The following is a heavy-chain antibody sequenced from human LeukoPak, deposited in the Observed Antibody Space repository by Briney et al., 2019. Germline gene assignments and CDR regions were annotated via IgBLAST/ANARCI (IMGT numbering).Heavy chain of an antibody. Sequence: SETLSLTCAVYGGSFSGYYWSCIRQPPGKGLEWIGEINHSGSTTYNPSLKSRVTISVDTSKNQFSLKLRSMTAADTAVYYCARGHVGSYVYYYYYGMDAWGQGTPVTVSS. D-gene: IGHD5-18*01. V-gene: IGHV4-34*01. CDR2: INHSGST. CDR1: GGSFSGYY. J-gene: IGHJ6*02. CDR3: ARGHVGSYVYYYYYGMDA.